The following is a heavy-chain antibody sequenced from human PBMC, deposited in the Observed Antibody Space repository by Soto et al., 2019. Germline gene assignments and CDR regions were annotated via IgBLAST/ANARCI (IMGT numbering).Heavy chain of an antibody. Sequence: QVQLVESGGGVVQPGRSLRLSCAASGFTFSNYGMHWVRQAPGKGLEWVAVIWYDGRNKYYADSVKGRFTISKDNAKNTLYLQMNSLRVEDTAVYYCARDTGYYDFWSEPDYWGQGTLVTVSS. CDR1: GFTFSNYG. D-gene: IGHD3-3*01. CDR3: ARDTGYYDFWSEPDY. CDR2: IWYDGRNK. V-gene: IGHV3-33*01. J-gene: IGHJ4*02.